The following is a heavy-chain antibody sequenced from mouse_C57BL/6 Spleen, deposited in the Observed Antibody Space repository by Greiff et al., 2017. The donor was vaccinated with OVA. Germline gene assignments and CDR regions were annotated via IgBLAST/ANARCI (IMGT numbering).Heavy chain of an antibody. CDR2: INPNYGTT. J-gene: IGHJ1*03. CDR3: ARGGSHYWYCDV. Sequence: VHVKQSGPELVKPGASVKISCKASGYSFTDYNMNWVKQSNGKSLEWIGVINPNYGTTSYNQKFKGKATLTVDQSSSTAYMQLNSLTSEDSAVYYCARGGSHYWYCDVWGTGTTVTVSS. V-gene: IGHV1-39*01. CDR1: GYSFTDYN.